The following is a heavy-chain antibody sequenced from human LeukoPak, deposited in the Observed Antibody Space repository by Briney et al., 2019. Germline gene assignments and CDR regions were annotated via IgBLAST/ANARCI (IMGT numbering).Heavy chain of an antibody. CDR1: GFTFSSYP. CDR3: ARSSSGYYDNFDY. D-gene: IGHD3-22*01. CDR2: ISSSSSYI. V-gene: IGHV3-21*01. J-gene: IGHJ4*02. Sequence: PGGSLRLSCAASGFTFSSYPMNWVRQAPGKGLEWVSSISSSSSYIYYADSVKGRFTISRDNAKNSVYLQMNSLRAEDTAVYYCARSSSGYYDNFDYWGQGTLVTVSS.